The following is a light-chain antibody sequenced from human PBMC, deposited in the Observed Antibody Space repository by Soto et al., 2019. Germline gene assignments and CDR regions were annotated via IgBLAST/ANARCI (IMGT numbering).Light chain of an antibody. CDR3: QQDNNWPPWT. CDR2: GAS. Sequence: EIVMTQSPATLSLSPGERATLSCRASQSVSSNLAWYQQKPGQAPRLLIYGASTRATGIPARFSGSGFGTEFTLTISSLQSEDFAVYYCQQDNNWPPWTFDQGTKVEIK. J-gene: IGKJ1*01. V-gene: IGKV3-15*01. CDR1: QSVSSN.